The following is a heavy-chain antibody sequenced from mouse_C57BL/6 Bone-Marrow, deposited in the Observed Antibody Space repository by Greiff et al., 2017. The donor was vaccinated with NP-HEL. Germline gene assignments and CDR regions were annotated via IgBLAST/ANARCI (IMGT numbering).Heavy chain of an antibody. D-gene: IGHD1-1*01. CDR2: IYPGSGNT. CDR3: ARKPYGSSFPMDY. CDR1: GYTFTDYY. V-gene: IGHV1-76*01. Sequence: QVQLQQSGAELVRPGASVKLSCKASGYTFTDYYINWVKQRPGQGLEWIARIYPGSGNTYYNEKFKGKATLTAEKSSSTAYMQLSSLTSEDSAVYFCARKPYGSSFPMDYWGQGTSVTVSS. J-gene: IGHJ4*01.